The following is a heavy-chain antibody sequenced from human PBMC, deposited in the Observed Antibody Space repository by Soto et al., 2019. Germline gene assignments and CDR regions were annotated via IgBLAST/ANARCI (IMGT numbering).Heavy chain of an antibody. CDR3: AAFGYNYFWGSYRPTNN. Sequence: ASVKVSCKASGFTFTSSAMQWVRQARGQRLEWKGWIVVGSGNTNYAQKYQERVTITRDMSTSTAHMELSSLRSEDTAVYYCAAFGYNYFWGSYRPTNNWGQEPLVTVS. V-gene: IGHV1-58*02. CDR2: IVVGSGNT. J-gene: IGHJ4*02. CDR1: GFTFTSSA. D-gene: IGHD3-16*01.